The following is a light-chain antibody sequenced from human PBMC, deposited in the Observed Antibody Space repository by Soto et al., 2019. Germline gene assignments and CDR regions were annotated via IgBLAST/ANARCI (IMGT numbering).Light chain of an antibody. CDR1: QGISSY. V-gene: IGKV1-8*01. J-gene: IGKJ4*01. CDR2: AAS. Sequence: AIRMTQSPSSFSASTGDRVTITCRASQGISSYLAWYRHKPGKAPNLLIYAASTLESGVPSRFSGSGSGTEFTLTVTSLQPEDFATYYCQHIDTFRLTFGGGTKVDIK. CDR3: QHIDTFRLT.